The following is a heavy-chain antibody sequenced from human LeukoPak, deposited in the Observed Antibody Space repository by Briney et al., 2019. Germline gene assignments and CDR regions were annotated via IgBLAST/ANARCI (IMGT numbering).Heavy chain of an antibody. CDR2: IIPIFGTA. J-gene: IGHJ4*02. V-gene: IGHV1-69*13. CDR3: ARDQIVVPAAMQD. Sequence: SVRVSCKASGGTFSSYAISWVRQAPGQGLEWMGGIIPIFGTANYAQKFQGRVTITADESTSTAYMELSSLRSEDTAVYYCARDQIVVPAAMQDWGQGTLVTVSS. D-gene: IGHD2-2*01. CDR1: GGTFSSYA.